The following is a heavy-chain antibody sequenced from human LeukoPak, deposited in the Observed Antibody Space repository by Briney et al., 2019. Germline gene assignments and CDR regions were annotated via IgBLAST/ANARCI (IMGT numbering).Heavy chain of an antibody. J-gene: IGHJ6*03. CDR1: GGSISSYY. D-gene: IGHD3-10*01. CDR3: ARDGYGSGSYLPYYYYYYMDV. CDR2: IYTSGST. V-gene: IGHV4-4*08. Sequence: PSETLSLTCTVSGGSISSYYWSWIRQPPGKGLEWIGYIYTSGSTNYNPSLKSRVTISVDTSKNQFSPKLSSVTAADTAVYYCARDGYGSGSYLPYYYYYYMDVWGKGTTVTISS.